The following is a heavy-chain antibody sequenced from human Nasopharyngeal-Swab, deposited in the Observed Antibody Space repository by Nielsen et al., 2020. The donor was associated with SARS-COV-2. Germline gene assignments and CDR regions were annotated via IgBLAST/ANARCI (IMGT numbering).Heavy chain of an antibody. D-gene: IGHD3-16*01. V-gene: IGHV4-30-4*01. CDR2: IYYSGST. Sequence: SATLSLTCTVSGGSISSGDYYWSWIRQPPGKGLEWIGYIYYSGSTYYNPSLKSRVTISVDTSKNQFSLKLSSVTAADTAVYYCARGGAGYYYYMDVWGKGTTVTVSS. CDR3: ARGGAGYYYYMDV. CDR1: GGSISSGDYY. J-gene: IGHJ6*03.